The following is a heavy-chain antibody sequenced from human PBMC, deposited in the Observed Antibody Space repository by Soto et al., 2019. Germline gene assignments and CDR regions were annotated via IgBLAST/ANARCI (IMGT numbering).Heavy chain of an antibody. Sequence: QVQLVQSGAEVKKPGSSVKVSCTASGGTFSSYAISWVRQAPGQGLEWMGGIIPISGTANYAQKFQGRVTNTADDSTSTAYMELSSLSSEDTAVYYCARAQGSSTSLEIYYYYYYGMDVWGHGTTVTVSS. CDR3: ARAQGSSTSLEIYYYYYYGMDV. V-gene: IGHV1-69*01. CDR1: GGTFSSYA. CDR2: IIPISGTA. J-gene: IGHJ6*02. D-gene: IGHD2-2*01.